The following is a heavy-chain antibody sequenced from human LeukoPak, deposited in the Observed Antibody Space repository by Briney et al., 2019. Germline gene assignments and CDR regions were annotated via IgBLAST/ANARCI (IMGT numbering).Heavy chain of an antibody. CDR1: GDSLGTYY. CDR3: ARDHGSGWTGYWYFDF. D-gene: IGHD6-19*01. CDR2: IHVSGNT. Sequence: SETLSLTCTASGDSLGTYYWNWIRQPAGKGLEWIGRIHVSGNTNYNPSLKSRVTMSVDTSKNQFSLKLSSVTAADTAVYYCARDHGSGWTGYWYFDFWGRGTLVTVSS. J-gene: IGHJ2*01. V-gene: IGHV4-4*07.